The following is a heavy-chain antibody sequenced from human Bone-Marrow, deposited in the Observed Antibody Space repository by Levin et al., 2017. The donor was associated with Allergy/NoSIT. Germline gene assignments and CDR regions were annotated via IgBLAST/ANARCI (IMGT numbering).Heavy chain of an antibody. J-gene: IGHJ5*02. CDR2: ITSSSSYI. CDR3: ARGLEYSGLP. CDR1: GFTFSTYT. D-gene: IGHD5-12*01. V-gene: IGHV3-21*01. Sequence: AGGSLRLSCAASGFTFSTYTMNWVRQAPGKGLDWVSSITSSSSYIYYADSVKGRFTISRDNAKNSLYLQMNSLRVEDTAVYYCARGLEYSGLPWGQGTLVTVSS.